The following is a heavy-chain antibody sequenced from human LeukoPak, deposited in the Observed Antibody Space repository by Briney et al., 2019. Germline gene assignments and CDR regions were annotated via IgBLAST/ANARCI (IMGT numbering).Heavy chain of an antibody. CDR3: ARGGYDSSGYYVY. CDR1: GFTFSSYA. V-gene: IGHV3-30*01. D-gene: IGHD3-22*01. Sequence: GGSLRLSCAASGFTFSSYAMHWVRQAPGKGLEWVAVISYDGSNKYYADSVKGRFTISRDNSKNTLYLQMNSLRAEDTAVYYCARGGYDSSGYYVYWGQGTLVTVSS. CDR2: ISYDGSNK. J-gene: IGHJ4*02.